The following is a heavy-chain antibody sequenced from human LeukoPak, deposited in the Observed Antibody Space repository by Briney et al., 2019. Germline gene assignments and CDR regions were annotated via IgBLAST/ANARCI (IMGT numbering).Heavy chain of an antibody. Sequence: SETLSLTCTVSGGSISSGSSYWSWIRQPAGKGLEWVGRIYTSGSTNYNPSLESRVTISVDTSKNQFSLKLSSVTAADTAVYYCARALGAVGAREDAFDIWGQGTMVTVSS. CDR2: IYTSGST. V-gene: IGHV4-61*02. J-gene: IGHJ3*02. CDR1: GGSISSGSSY. CDR3: ARALGAVGAREDAFDI. D-gene: IGHD1-26*01.